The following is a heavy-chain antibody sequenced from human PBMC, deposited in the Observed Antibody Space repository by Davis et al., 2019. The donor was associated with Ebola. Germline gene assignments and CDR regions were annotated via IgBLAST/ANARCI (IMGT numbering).Heavy chain of an antibody. CDR1: GYTFTSYY. CDR3: ARGASYLAAVATFGMDV. V-gene: IGHV1-46*01. J-gene: IGHJ6*04. CDR2: INPSGGST. D-gene: IGHD6-13*01. Sequence: AASVKVSCKASGYTFTSYYMHWVRQAPGQGLEWMGIINPSGGSTSYAQKFQGRVTMTTDTSTSTAYMELGSLRSDDTAVYYCARGASYLAAVATFGMDVWGKGTTVTVSS.